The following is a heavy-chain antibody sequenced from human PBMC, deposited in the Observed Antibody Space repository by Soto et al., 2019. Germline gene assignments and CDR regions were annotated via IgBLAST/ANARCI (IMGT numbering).Heavy chain of an antibody. V-gene: IGHV4-61*01. CDR3: ANSPTGDYSFDY. CDR2: IYYSGST. CDR1: GGSFSSGSYY. Sequence: DXLSLTCTFSGGSFSSGSYYWSWIRQPPGKGLEWIGYIYYSGSTNYNPSLKSRVTISVDTSKNQFSLKLSSVTAADTAVYYCANSPTGDYSFDYWGQGTLVTVSS. J-gene: IGHJ4*02. D-gene: IGHD4-17*01.